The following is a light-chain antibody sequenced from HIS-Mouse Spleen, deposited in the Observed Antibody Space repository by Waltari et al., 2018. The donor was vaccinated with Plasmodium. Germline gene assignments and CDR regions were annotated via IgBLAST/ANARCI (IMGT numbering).Light chain of an antibody. CDR2: DAS. J-gene: IGKJ4*01. V-gene: IGKV3-11*01. CDR3: QQRSNWSS. Sequence: EIVMTQSPATLSVSPGERATLSCRASQSVSSNLAWYQQKPGQAPRLLIYDASNRATGIPARFSGSGSGTDFTLTISSLEPEDFAVYYCQQRSNWSSFGGGTKVEIK. CDR1: QSVSSN.